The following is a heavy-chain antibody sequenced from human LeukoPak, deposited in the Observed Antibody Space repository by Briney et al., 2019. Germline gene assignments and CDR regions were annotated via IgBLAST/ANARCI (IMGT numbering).Heavy chain of an antibody. Sequence: PGGSLRLSCAPSGFTFSSYAMSWVRQAPGKGLEWVSAISGSGGSTYYADSVKGRSTISRDNSKNTLYLQMNSLRAEDTAVYYCAKDLSYGSGIDYWGQGTLVTVSS. CDR2: ISGSGGST. V-gene: IGHV3-23*01. J-gene: IGHJ4*02. CDR1: GFTFSSYA. D-gene: IGHD3-10*01. CDR3: AKDLSYGSGIDY.